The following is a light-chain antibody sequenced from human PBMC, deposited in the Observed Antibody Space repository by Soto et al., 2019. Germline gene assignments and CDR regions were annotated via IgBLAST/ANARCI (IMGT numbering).Light chain of an antibody. V-gene: IGLV2-14*01. Sequence: QSVLTQPASVSGSPGHSITISCTGTSNDVGGYDYVSWYQQHPGKAPKLVIYEVSHRPSGISDRFSGSKSGNTASLTISGLQVEDEADYYGSSYATSSPYVFGPGTKVTVL. CDR1: SNDVGGYDY. CDR2: EVS. CDR3: SSYATSSPYV. J-gene: IGLJ1*01.